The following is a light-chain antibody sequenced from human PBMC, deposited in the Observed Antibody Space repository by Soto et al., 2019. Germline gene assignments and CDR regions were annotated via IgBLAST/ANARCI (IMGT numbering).Light chain of an antibody. CDR3: QQLNTYLPIT. V-gene: IGKV1-9*01. CDR2: AAS. CDR1: QGISNY. J-gene: IGKJ5*01. Sequence: DIQMTQSPSAISASVGDKVTITCLASQGISNYLAWYQPKPGKAPKLLIYAASTLQSGVPSRFSGSGSGTDFTLTISSLQPEDFATYYCQQLNTYLPITFGQGTRLEIK.